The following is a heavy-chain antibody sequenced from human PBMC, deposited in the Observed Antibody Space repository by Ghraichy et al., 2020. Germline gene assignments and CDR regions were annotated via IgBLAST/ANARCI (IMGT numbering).Heavy chain of an antibody. D-gene: IGHD3-22*01. CDR3: ARENGVAPALDRSRDSSGYHYYYYGMDV. J-gene: IGHJ6*02. Sequence: SETLSLTCTVSGGSISSYYWSWIRQPAGKGLEWIGRIYTSGSTNYNPSLKSRVTMSVDTSKNQFSLKLSSVTAADTAVYYCARENGVAPALDRSRDSSGYHYYYYGMDVWGQGTTVTVSS. CDR1: GGSISSYY. CDR2: IYTSGST. V-gene: IGHV4-4*07.